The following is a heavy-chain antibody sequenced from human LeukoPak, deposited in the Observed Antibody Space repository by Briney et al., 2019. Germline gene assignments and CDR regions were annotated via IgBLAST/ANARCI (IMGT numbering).Heavy chain of an antibody. D-gene: IGHD1-1*01. J-gene: IGHJ4*02. CDR1: GGSFSGYY. CDR3: ARGTSTTPPFDY. V-gene: IGHV4-34*01. CDR2: INHSGST. Sequence: SETLSLTCAVYGGSFSGYYWSWIRQPPGKGLEWIGEINHSGSTNYNPSLKSRVTISVDTSKNQFSLKLSSVTAADTAVYYCARGTSTTPPFDYWGQGTLVTVPS.